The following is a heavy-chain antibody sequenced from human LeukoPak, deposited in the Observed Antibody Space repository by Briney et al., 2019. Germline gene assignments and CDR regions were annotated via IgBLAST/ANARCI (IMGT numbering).Heavy chain of an antibody. CDR3: ARGLLPCTNGVCYWHHDAFDI. CDR2: ISSSGSTI. V-gene: IGHV3-11*01. D-gene: IGHD2-8*01. J-gene: IGHJ3*02. CDR1: GFTFSDYY. Sequence: PGGSLRLSCAASGFTFSDYYMSWIRQAPGKGLEWVSYISSSGSTIYYADSVKGRFTISRDNAKNSLYLQMNSLRAEDTAVYYCARGLLPCTNGVCYWHHDAFDIRGQGTMVTVSS.